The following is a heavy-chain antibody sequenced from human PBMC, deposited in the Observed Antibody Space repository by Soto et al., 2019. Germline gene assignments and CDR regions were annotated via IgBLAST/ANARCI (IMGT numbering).Heavy chain of an antibody. J-gene: IGHJ6*02. V-gene: IGHV3-33*01. Sequence: QVQLVESGGGVVQPGRSLRLSCAASGFTFNNYGMHWVRQAPGKGLEWVAVIWNDGNGYYYANSVQGRFTISRDNSKNTLYLQMSSLTAEDTAVYYCARRQISPPTRGAASARGGMDVWGQGTTVTVSS. CDR3: ARRQISPPTRGAASARGGMDV. CDR1: GFTFNNYG. CDR2: IWNDGNGY. D-gene: IGHD6-13*01.